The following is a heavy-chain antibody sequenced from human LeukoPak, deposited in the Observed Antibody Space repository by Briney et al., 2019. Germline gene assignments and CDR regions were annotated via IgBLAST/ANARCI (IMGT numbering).Heavy chain of an antibody. CDR3: AKCTRSYDFGDYGMDV. V-gene: IGHV3-30*18. Sequence: GGSLRPSCAASGFTFSSYGMHGARQAPGKGLEWVAVISYDGSNKYYADSVKGRFTISRDNSKNTLYLQMNSLRAEDTAVYYCAKCTRSYDFGDYGMDVWGKGTTVTVSS. D-gene: IGHD3/OR15-3a*01. CDR1: GFTFSSYG. J-gene: IGHJ6*04. CDR2: ISYDGSNK.